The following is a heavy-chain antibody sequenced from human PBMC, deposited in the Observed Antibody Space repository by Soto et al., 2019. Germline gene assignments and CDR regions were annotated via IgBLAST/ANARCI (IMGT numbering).Heavy chain of an antibody. CDR3: ATRITVFGLLIPPFDP. D-gene: IGHD3-3*01. CDR1: GGSVNGYY. V-gene: IGHV4-34*01. Sequence: SETLSLTCAVYGGSVNGYYCNWIRQPPWKGLEWIGEINHTGVTHYNPSLKSRVTMSVDTSKNQFSLRLSSVTAADTAIYYCATRITVFGLLIPPFDPWGQGTQVTFSS. CDR2: INHTGVT. J-gene: IGHJ5*02.